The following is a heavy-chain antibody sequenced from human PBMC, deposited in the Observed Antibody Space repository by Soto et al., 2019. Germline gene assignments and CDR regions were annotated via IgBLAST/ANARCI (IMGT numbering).Heavy chain of an antibody. D-gene: IGHD6-13*01. CDR3: AKDSSSWYYYYGMDD. J-gene: IGHJ6*02. CDR1: GFTFSSYA. V-gene: IGHV3-23*01. CDR2: ISGSGGST. Sequence: EVQLLESGGGLVQPGGSLRLSCAASGFTFSSYAMSWVRQAPGKGLEWVSAISGSGGSTYYADSVKGRFTITRDNSKNTLYLQMNSLRAEDTAVYYCAKDSSSWYYYYGMDDWRQGTTVTVSS.